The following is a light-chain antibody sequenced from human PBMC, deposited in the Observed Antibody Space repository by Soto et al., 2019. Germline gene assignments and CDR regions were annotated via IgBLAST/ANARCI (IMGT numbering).Light chain of an antibody. V-gene: IGKV1-5*01. CDR3: QHYNSDPWT. CDR2: DAS. J-gene: IGKJ1*01. Sequence: DIEMTQSPSTLSASVGDRVTITCRASQTIRRWLAWYQQRPGKAPTVLIYDASTLESRVPARFSGSGSETQFSRTISSLQPEDSETYYCQHYNSDPWTFGQGTKVAIK. CDR1: QTIRRW.